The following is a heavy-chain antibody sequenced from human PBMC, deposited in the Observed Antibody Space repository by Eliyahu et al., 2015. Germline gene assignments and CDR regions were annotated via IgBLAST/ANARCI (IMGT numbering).Heavy chain of an antibody. CDR3: ARDGGVELELDAFDI. CDR1: GGSXSSGGYY. D-gene: IGHD1-7*01. CDR2: IYYSGST. Sequence: QVQLQESGPGLVKPSQTLSLTCTVXGGSXSSGGYYWSWIRQHPGKGLEWIGYIYYSGSTYYNPSLKSRVTISVDTSKNQFSLKLSSVTAADTAVYYCARDGGVELELDAFDIWGQGTMVTVSS. J-gene: IGHJ3*02. V-gene: IGHV4-31*03.